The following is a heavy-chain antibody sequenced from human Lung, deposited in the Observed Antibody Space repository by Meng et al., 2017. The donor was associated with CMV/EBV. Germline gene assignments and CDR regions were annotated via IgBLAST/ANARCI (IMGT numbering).Heavy chain of an antibody. CDR2: ISSSSSYI. D-gene: IGHD4-23*01. J-gene: IGHJ2*01. V-gene: IGHV3-21*01. Sequence: GESLKISCAASGFTFDDYAMSWVRQAPGKGLEWVSSISSSSSYIYYADSVRGRFTISRDNAKNSLYLQMNSLRAEDTAIYYCARVMYPGGNPYWYFDLWGRGTLVTVSS. CDR1: GFTFDDYA. CDR3: ARVMYPGGNPYWYFDL.